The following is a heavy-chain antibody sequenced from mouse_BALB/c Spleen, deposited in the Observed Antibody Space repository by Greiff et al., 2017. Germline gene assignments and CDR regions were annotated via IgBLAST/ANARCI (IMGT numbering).Heavy chain of an antibody. Sequence: DVHLVESGGGLVKPGGSLKLSCAASGFTFSSYAMSWVRQTPEKRLEWVASISSGGSTYYPDSVKGRFTISRDNVRNILYLQMSSLRSEDTAMYYCARRDYGNYEFAYWGQGTLVTVSA. CDR2: ISSGGST. CDR1: GFTFSSYA. CDR3: ARRDYGNYEFAY. D-gene: IGHD2-1*01. V-gene: IGHV5-6-5*01. J-gene: IGHJ3*01.